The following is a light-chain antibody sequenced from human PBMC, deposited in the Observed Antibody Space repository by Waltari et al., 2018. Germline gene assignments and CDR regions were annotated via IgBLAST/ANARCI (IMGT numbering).Light chain of an antibody. V-gene: IGKV3-11*01. CDR3: QQRGTWPPA. CDR2: DAS. Sequence: CRTSQSVNSYLAWYQQKPGQAPRLLIYDASKRATGIPARFSGSGSGTDFTLTISSLEPEDFAVYYCQQRGTWPPAFGQGTRLDIK. CDR1: QSVNSY. J-gene: IGKJ5*01.